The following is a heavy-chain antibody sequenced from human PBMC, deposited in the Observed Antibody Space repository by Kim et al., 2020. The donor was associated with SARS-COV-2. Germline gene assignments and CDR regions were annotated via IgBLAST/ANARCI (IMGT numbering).Heavy chain of an antibody. D-gene: IGHD3-3*01. CDR3: ARQRNDFWSGYLPHNDY. CDR1: GGSISSSSYY. Sequence: SETLSLTCTVSGGSISSSSYYWGWIRQPPGKGLEWIGSIYYSGSTYYNPSLKSRVTISVDTSKNQFSLKLSSVTAADTAVYYCARQRNDFWSGYLPHNDYWGQGTLVTVSS. J-gene: IGHJ4*02. CDR2: IYYSGST. V-gene: IGHV4-39*01.